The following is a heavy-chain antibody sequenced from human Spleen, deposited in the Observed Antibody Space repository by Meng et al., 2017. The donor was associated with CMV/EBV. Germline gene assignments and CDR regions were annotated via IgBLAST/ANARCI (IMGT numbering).Heavy chain of an antibody. Sequence: LSLTCAASGFTFGSYWMTWVRQAPGKGLEWVANINQEGSEKYYADSVKGRFTISRDNAKNSLYLQMNSLRAEDMALYYCAKDSGSYFYQRAAFDIWGQGTMVTVSS. V-gene: IGHV3-7*03. CDR1: GFTFGSYW. CDR3: AKDSGSYFYQRAAFDI. CDR2: INQEGSEK. D-gene: IGHD1-26*01. J-gene: IGHJ3*02.